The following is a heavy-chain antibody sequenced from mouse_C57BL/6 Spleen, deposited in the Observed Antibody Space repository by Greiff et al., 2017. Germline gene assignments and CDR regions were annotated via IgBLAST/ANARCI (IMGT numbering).Heavy chain of an antibody. CDR3: TRIYDGFDY. CDR2: IDPSDSET. J-gene: IGHJ2*01. CDR1: GYTFTSYW. D-gene: IGHD2-3*01. V-gene: IGHV1-52*01. Sequence: QVQLQQSGAELVRPGSSVKLSCKASGYTFTSYWMHWVKQRPIQGLEWIGNIDPSDSETHYNQKFKDKATLTVDKSSSTAYMQLSSLTSEVSAVYCSTRIYDGFDYWGQGTTLTVSS.